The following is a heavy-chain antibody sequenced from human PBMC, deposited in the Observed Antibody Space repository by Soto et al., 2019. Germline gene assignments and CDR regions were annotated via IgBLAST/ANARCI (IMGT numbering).Heavy chain of an antibody. CDR3: ATGAMLDCSGGSCSYYYGMDV. CDR2: FDPEDGET. CDR1: GYTLTELS. Sequence: ASVKVCCKVSGYTLTELSMHWVRQAPGKGLEWMGGFDPEDGETIYAQKFQGRVTMTEDTSTDTAYMELSSLRSEDTAVYYCATGAMLDCSGGSCSYYYGMDVWGQGTTVTVSS. D-gene: IGHD2-15*01. V-gene: IGHV1-24*01. J-gene: IGHJ6*02.